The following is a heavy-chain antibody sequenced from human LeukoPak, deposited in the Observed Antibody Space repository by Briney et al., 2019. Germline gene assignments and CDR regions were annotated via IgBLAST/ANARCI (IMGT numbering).Heavy chain of an antibody. CDR1: GFTFRSYA. CDR2: IYASGAST. V-gene: IGHV3-23*01. J-gene: IGHJ4*02. CDR3: ATSAHIEVGTAPPPDY. D-gene: IGHD2-21*02. Sequence: GGSLRLSCAASGFTFRSYAMSWVRQAPGQGLEWVSIIYASGASTNYADSVKGRFTISRDNAKNTLYLQMNSLRAEDTAVYYCATSAHIEVGTAPPPDYWGQGTLVTVTS.